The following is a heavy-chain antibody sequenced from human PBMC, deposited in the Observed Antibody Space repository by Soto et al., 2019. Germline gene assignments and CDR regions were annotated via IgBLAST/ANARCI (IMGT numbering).Heavy chain of an antibody. CDR2: INAGNGNT. Sequence: ASVKVSCKASGGTFGSYAISCVRQAPGQGLEWMGWINAGNGNTKYSQKFQGRVTITRDTSASTAYMELSSLRSEDTAVYYCARAYVTYSSIQDRYFDYWGQGTLVTVSS. D-gene: IGHD6-13*01. CDR3: ARAYVTYSSIQDRYFDY. J-gene: IGHJ4*02. V-gene: IGHV1-3*01. CDR1: GGTFGSYA.